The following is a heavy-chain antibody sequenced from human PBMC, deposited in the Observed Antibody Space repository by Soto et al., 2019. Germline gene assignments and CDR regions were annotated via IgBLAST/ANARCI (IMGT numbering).Heavy chain of an antibody. J-gene: IGHJ1*01. D-gene: IGHD2-21*02. CDR2: IRSKNYARTT. CDR3: ATGNCAAGDCLVAEYFQH. CDR1: GFTFGDYA. V-gene: IGHV3-49*03. Sequence: EVQLVESGGDLLQPGRSLRLSCTTSGFTFGDYAMSWFRQAPGKGLEWVGFIRSKNYARTTEYAAPVKGRFTISREDSTSTAYLQMDSLKSEDTGVYYCATGNCAAGDCLVAEYFQHWGQGTLVTVSS.